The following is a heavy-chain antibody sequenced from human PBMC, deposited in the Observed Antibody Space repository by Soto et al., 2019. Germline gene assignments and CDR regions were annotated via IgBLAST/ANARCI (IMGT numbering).Heavy chain of an antibody. CDR1: GGSFIGFY. D-gene: IGHD1-26*01. V-gene: IGHV4-34*01. J-gene: IGHJ4*02. Sequence: ETQSHTYAVYGGSFIGFYWSWIRQPPGKGLEWIGEINHSGSTNYNPSLKSRVTISVDTSKNQFSLKLSSVTAADTAVYYCARDYIVGATGFDYWGQGTLVTGSS. CDR2: INHSGST. CDR3: ARDYIVGATGFDY.